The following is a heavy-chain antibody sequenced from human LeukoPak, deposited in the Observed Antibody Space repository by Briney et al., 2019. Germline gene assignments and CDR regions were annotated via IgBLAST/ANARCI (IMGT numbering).Heavy chain of an antibody. CDR3: ARDDRSGPYYDYVWGSYRRFDY. V-gene: IGHV1-18*01. D-gene: IGHD3-16*02. J-gene: IGHJ4*02. Sequence: ASVTVSCKASGYTFTSYGISWVRQAPGQGLEWMGWISAYNGNTNYAQKLQGRVTMTTDTSTSTAYMELRSLRSDDTAVYYCARDDRSGPYYDYVWGSYRRFDYWGQGTLVTVSS. CDR2: ISAYNGNT. CDR1: GYTFTSYG.